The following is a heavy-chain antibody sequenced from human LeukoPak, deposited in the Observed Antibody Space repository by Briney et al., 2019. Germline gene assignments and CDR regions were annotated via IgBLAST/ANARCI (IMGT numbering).Heavy chain of an antibody. Sequence: GGSLRLSCAASGITVSSNYMSWVRQAPGKGLEWVSIIYSGGDTYYADSVKGRFTISRDNSKNTLYLQMNSLRAEDTAVYYCVRDIVPYSSNWYYFDYWGQGTLVTVSS. D-gene: IGHD6-13*01. CDR3: VRDIVPYSSNWYYFDY. CDR1: GITVSSNY. J-gene: IGHJ4*02. CDR2: IYSGGDT. V-gene: IGHV3-66*01.